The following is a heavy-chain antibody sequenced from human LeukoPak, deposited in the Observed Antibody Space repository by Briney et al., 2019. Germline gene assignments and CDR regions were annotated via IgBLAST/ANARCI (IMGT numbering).Heavy chain of an antibody. CDR3: ARDSSGYIEWGGFDY. CDR1: GGSFSGYY. J-gene: IGHJ4*02. V-gene: IGHV4-34*01. Sequence: SETLSLTCAVYGGSFSGYYWSWIRQPPGKGLEWIGEVNHSGTTNYNPSLKSRVTISVDKSKMQFSLKLTSVTAADTAVYYCARDSSGYIEWGGFDYWGQGTLVTVSS. CDR2: VNHSGTT. D-gene: IGHD3-22*01.